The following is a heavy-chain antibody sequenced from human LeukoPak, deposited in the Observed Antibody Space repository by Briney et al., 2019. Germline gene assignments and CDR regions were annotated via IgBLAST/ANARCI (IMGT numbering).Heavy chain of an antibody. CDR3: ARVSVVPAAFDY. V-gene: IGHV3-66*02. D-gene: IGHD2-2*01. CDR1: GFTVSSNY. CDR2: IYSGGST. J-gene: IGHJ4*02. Sequence: PGGSLRLSCAASGFTVSSNYMSWVRQAPGKGLEWVSVIYSGGSTYYADSVKGRFTISRDNSKNTLYLQMNSLRAEDTAVYHCARVSVVPAAFDYWGQGTLVTVSS.